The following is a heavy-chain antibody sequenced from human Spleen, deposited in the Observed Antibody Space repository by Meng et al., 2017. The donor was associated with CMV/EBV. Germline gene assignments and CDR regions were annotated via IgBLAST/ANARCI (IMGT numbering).Heavy chain of an antibody. V-gene: IGHV4-59*01. Sequence: SETLSLTCTVSGGSISSYYWSWIRQPPGKGLEWIGYIYYSGSTNYNPSLKSRVTISVDTSKNQFSLKLSSVSAADTAVYYCARESPDFWSGYPPYSYGMDVWGQGTTVTVSS. CDR2: IYYSGST. CDR1: GGSISSYY. J-gene: IGHJ6*02. D-gene: IGHD3-3*01. CDR3: ARESPDFWSGYPPYSYGMDV.